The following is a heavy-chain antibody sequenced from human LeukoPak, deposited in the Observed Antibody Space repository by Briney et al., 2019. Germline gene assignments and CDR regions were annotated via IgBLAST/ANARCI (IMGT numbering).Heavy chain of an antibody. CDR1: GYTFTSYA. CDR2: INTNTGNP. J-gene: IGHJ5*02. Sequence: ASVKVSCTASGYTFTSYAMNWVRQAPGQGLEWMGWINTNTGNPTYAQGFTGRFVFSLDTSVSTAYLQISSLKAEDTAVYYCARGGYDSRWGGRWFDPWGQGTLVTVSS. V-gene: IGHV7-4-1*02. D-gene: IGHD3-22*01. CDR3: ARGGYDSRWGGRWFDP.